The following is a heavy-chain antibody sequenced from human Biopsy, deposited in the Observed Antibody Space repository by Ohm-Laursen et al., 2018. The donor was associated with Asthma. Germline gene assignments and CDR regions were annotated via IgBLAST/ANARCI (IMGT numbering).Heavy chain of an antibody. V-gene: IGHV3-30*03. D-gene: IGHD2-15*01. CDR3: GIVVAANPFQGDC. CDR2: ISYDGSDK. J-gene: IGHJ4*02. CDR1: GFTFSSFG. Sequence: SLRLSCAASGFTFSSFGIHWVRQAPGKGLEWVAVISYDGSDKYYADSVKGRFTISRDNSKNTVYLDISSLRIEDTAVFYCGIVVAANPFQGDCWGQGTLVTVSS.